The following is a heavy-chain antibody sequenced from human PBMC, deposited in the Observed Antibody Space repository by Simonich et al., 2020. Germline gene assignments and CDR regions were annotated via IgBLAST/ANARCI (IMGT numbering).Heavy chain of an antibody. CDR3: ARGGLGHWYFDL. CDR1: GYTFTGYY. V-gene: IGHV1-2*02. J-gene: IGHJ2*01. Sequence: QVQLVQSGAEVKKPGASVKVSCKASGYTFTGYYMRGVRQAPGQGLEWMGGNNPKRGGQNYAQKCQGRFTMTRDTSISTAYMELSRLRSDDTAVYYCARGGLGHWYFDLWGRGTLVTVSS. D-gene: IGHD6-25*01. CDR2: NNPKRGGQ.